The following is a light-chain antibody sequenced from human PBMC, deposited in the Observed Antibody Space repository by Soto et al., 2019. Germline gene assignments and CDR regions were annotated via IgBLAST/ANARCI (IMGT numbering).Light chain of an antibody. Sequence: EIVLTQSPATLSLSPGERATLSCRASQSVSSYLAWYQQKPGQAPRLLIYGASTRATGIPARFSGRGSGTEFILTISSLQSEDFATYYCQQANSFPITFGQGTRLEI. CDR3: QQANSFPIT. CDR1: QSVSSY. CDR2: GAS. J-gene: IGKJ5*01. V-gene: IGKV3-15*01.